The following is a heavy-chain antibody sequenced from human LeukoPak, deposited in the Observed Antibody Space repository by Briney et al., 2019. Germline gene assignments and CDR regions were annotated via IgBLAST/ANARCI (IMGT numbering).Heavy chain of an antibody. CDR2: INTNSGNT. V-gene: IGHV1-8*03. Sequence: ASVKVSCKASGYTFTSYDINWVRQATGQGLEWMGWINTNSGNTGYAQKFQGRVTITRNTSISTAYMELSSLRSEDTAVYYCARGLTGLRYFDWLLSPNLWGSNWFDPWGQGTLVTVSS. CDR1: GYTFTSYD. CDR3: ARGLTGLRYFDWLLSPNLWGSNWFDP. J-gene: IGHJ5*02. D-gene: IGHD3-9*01.